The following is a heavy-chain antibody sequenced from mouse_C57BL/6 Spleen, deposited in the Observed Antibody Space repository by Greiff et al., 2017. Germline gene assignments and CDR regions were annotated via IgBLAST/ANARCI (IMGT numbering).Heavy chain of an antibody. V-gene: IGHV1-15*01. CDR3: TRETYYSNYEFAY. Sequence: QVQLKQSGAELVRPGASVTLSCKASGYTFPDYEMHWVKQTPVHGLEWIGAIDPETGGTAYNQKFKGKAILTADNSSSTAYMELRSLTSEDSAVYYCTRETYYSNYEFAYWGQGTLVTVSA. CDR1: GYTFPDYE. D-gene: IGHD2-5*01. CDR2: IDPETGGT. J-gene: IGHJ3*01.